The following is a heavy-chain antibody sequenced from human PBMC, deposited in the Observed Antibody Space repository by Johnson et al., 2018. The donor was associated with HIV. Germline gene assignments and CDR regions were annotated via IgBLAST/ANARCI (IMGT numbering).Heavy chain of an antibody. V-gene: IGHV3-66*01. CDR2: ISGSGGST. J-gene: IGHJ3*02. CDR3: ARSGGYPNAFDM. Sequence: VQLVESGGDLVQPGGSLRLSCAASGFTVSSNYMTWVRQAPGKGLQWVSVISGSGGSTYYADSVKGRFTISRDNSKNTLYLQMNSLRAEDTAVYYCARSGGYPNAFDMWGQGTMVTVSS. CDR1: GFTVSSNY. D-gene: IGHD6-13*01.